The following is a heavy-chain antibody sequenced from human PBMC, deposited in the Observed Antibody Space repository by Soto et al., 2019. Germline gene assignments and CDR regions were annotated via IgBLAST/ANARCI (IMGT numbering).Heavy chain of an antibody. CDR3: ARDEGASITIFGVVIIDYDAFDI. J-gene: IGHJ3*02. CDR2: IIPIFGTA. Sequence: QVQLVQSGAEVKKPGSSVKVSCKASGGTFSSYAISWVRQAPGQGLEWMGGIIPIFGTANYAQKFQGRVTITADESTSTAYMELSSLRSEDTAVYYCARDEGASITIFGVVIIDYDAFDIWGQGTMVTVSS. D-gene: IGHD3-3*01. V-gene: IGHV1-69*01. CDR1: GGTFSSYA.